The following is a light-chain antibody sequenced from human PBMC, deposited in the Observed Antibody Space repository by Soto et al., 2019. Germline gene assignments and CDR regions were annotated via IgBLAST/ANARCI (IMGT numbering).Light chain of an antibody. Sequence: QPVLTQPPSASGTPGQRVNISCSGSSSNIGSNYVYWYRQFPGTAPKLLIQRNNQRPSGVPARFSGSKSGTSASLAISGLRSEDEADYYCGGSYDSLSGPVFGGGTQLTVL. V-gene: IGLV1-47*01. J-gene: IGLJ2*01. CDR1: SSNIGSNY. CDR3: GGSYDSLSGPV. CDR2: RNN.